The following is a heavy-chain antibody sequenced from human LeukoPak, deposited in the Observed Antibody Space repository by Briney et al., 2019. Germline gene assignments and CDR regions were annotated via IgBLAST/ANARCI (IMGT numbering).Heavy chain of an antibody. CDR2: IRVYNGNK. V-gene: IGHV1-18*01. J-gene: IGHJ4*02. D-gene: IGHD2-21*01. CDR1: GYPLTSYG. Sequence: ASVKVPCKASGYPLTSYGISWVPQAPGQGLEWVGWIRVYNGNKNCAQKLQGRGTMTTDTSTSTAYMELRSLRSDDTAVYYCARDEGCGGDCYVPPDYWGQGTLVTVSS. CDR3: ARDEGCGGDCYVPPDY.